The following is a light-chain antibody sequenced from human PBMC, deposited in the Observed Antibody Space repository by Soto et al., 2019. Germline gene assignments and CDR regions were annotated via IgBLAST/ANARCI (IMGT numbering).Light chain of an antibody. J-gene: IGLJ2*01. CDR3: AAWDDSLNGVV. V-gene: IGLV1-44*01. CDR1: GSNIRRNS. Sequence: QSVLTQPPSASGTPGQRVTISCSGGGSNIRRNSVSWYQQVAGTAPRFLIYSNNKRPSGVPDRFSGSRSGTSASLAISGLXSEDEADYYCAAWDDSLNGVVFGGGTKVTVL. CDR2: SNN.